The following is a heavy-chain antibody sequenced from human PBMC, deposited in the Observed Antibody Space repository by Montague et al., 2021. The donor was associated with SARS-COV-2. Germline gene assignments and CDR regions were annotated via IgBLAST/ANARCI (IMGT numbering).Heavy chain of an antibody. CDR1: SGSLRNYY. CDR2: IRLPGGT. D-gene: IGHD1-1*01. CDR3: ARAGSQRFFEF. V-gene: IGHV4-34*01. Sequence: SETLSLTCAVNSGSLRNYYWSWIRQPPGKGLEWIGEIRLPGGTNYDPSLKGRVTISLDTSNNHVSLNPNSVTTADTAVYFCARAGSQRFFEFWGRGTLVTVSS. J-gene: IGHJ2*01.